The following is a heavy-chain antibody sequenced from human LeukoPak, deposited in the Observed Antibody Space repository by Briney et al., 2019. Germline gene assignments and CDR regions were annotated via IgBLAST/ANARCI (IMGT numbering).Heavy chain of an antibody. CDR1: GYTFTSYA. D-gene: IGHD2-15*01. CDR3: ASRGYYYYYYYMDV. CDR2: INTNTGNS. J-gene: IGHJ6*03. Sequence: ASVKVSCKASGYTFTSYAMNWVRQAPGQGLEWMGWINTNTGNSTYAQGFTGRFVFSLDTSVSTAYLQISSLKAEDTAVYYCASRGYYYYYYYMDVWGKGTTVTVSS. V-gene: IGHV7-4-1*02.